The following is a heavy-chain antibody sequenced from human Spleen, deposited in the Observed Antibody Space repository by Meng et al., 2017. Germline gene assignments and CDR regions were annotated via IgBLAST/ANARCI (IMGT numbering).Heavy chain of an antibody. CDR2: ISWNSGSI. D-gene: IGHD3-10*01. CDR3: ARVGVMVRGIVGYFDS. J-gene: IGHJ4*02. Sequence: GGSLRLSCAASGFTFDDYAMHWVRQAPGKGLEWVSGISWNSGSIGYADSVKGRFTISRDNAKNSLYLQMNSLRAEDTAVYYCARVGVMVRGIVGYFDSWGQGTLVTVSS. CDR1: GFTFDDYA. V-gene: IGHV3-9*01.